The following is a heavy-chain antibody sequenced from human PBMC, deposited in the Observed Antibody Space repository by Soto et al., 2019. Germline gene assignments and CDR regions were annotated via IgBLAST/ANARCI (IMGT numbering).Heavy chain of an antibody. CDR3: ARSVEGHFYF. CDR1: GFTFRVYS. V-gene: IGHV3-48*02. Sequence: PGGSLRLSCSASGFTFRVYSMNWVRQAPGKGLEWVSYITSDERTIHYADSVKGRFTISRDNAKNSVYLQMTSLRDEDTAVYYCARSVEGHFYFCGQGILVTVSS. CDR2: ITSDERTI. J-gene: IGHJ1*01. D-gene: IGHD2-21*02.